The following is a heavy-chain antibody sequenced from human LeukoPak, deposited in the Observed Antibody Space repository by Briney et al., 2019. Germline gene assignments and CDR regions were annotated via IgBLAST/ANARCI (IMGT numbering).Heavy chain of an antibody. CDR2: IYYSGST. D-gene: IGHD6-6*01. J-gene: IGHJ4*02. Sequence: SETLSPTCTVSGGSISSSSYYWGWIRQPPGKGLEWIGYIYYSGSTNYNPSLKSRVTISVDTSKNQFSLKLSSVTAADTAVYYCARVIRIAARPVVYFDYWGQGTLVTVSS. CDR1: GGSISSSSYY. V-gene: IGHV4-61*05. CDR3: ARVIRIAARPVVYFDY.